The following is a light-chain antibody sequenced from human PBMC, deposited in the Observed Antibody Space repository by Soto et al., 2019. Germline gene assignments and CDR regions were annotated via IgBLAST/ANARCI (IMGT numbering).Light chain of an antibody. J-gene: IGKJ1*01. CDR3: QQYGRSPWT. CDR2: GAS. CDR1: QSVSSR. V-gene: IGKV3-20*01. Sequence: EIVIAQSPSTLSVSPGERATLSCRASQSVSSRLAWYQQKPGQAPGLLIYGASSRATGIPDRFSGSGSGTDFTLTISRLEPEDFAVYYCQQYGRSPWTFGQGTKVEIK.